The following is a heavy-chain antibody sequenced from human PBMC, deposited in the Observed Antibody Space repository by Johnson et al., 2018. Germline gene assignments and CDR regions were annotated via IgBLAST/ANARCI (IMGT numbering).Heavy chain of an antibody. CDR1: GFTFSSYG. D-gene: IGHD2/OR15-2a*01. Sequence: QVQLQESGGGLVQAGGSLTLSCAASGFTFSSYGMHWVRQAPGKGLEWVAVISYDGSNKYYADSVKGRFTISRDNSKNPLYLQMNSLRAEDTAVYYCARDFSGDAFDVWGQGTMVTVAS. CDR3: ARDFSGDAFDV. J-gene: IGHJ3*01. V-gene: IGHV3-30*03. CDR2: ISYDGSNK.